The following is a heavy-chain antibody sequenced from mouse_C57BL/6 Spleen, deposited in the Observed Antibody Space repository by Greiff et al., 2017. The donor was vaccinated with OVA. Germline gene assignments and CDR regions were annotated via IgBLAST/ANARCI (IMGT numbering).Heavy chain of an antibody. Sequence: QVQLKESGAELVRPGASVKLSCKASGYTFTDYYINWVKQRPGQGLEWIARIYPGSGNTYYNEKFKGKATLTAEKSSSTAYMQLSSLTSEDSAVYFCARSYDYDVGYAMDYWGQGTSVTVSS. J-gene: IGHJ4*01. D-gene: IGHD2-4*01. CDR2: IYPGSGNT. V-gene: IGHV1-76*01. CDR3: ARSYDYDVGYAMDY. CDR1: GYTFTDYY.